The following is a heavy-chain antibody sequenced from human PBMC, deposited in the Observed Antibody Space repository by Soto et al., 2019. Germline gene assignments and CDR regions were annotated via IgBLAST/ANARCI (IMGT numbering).Heavy chain of an antibody. CDR2: INPNSGGT. CDR3: ARDGDIAVAGLDY. CDR1: GYTFSDYY. J-gene: IGHJ4*02. Sequence: EASVKVSCKASGYTFSDYYVHWVREAPGQGLEWMGWINPNSGGTIYAQRLQGRVTMTRDTSISTAYMELSRLTSDDTAVYYCARDGDIAVAGLDYWGQGTLVTVSS. V-gene: IGHV1-2*02. D-gene: IGHD6-19*01.